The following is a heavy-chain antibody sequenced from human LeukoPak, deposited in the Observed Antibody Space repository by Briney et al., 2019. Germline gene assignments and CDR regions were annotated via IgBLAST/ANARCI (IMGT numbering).Heavy chain of an antibody. CDR3: ARDLDGWYGYFDL. D-gene: IGHD5-24*01. CDR1: GYTFTSYY. Sequence: PSVKVSCKASGYTFTSYYMHWVRQAPGQGLEWMGIINPRGGSTSYAQKFQGRVTKTRDTSTSTVYMELSSLRSEDPGVYYCARDLDGWYGYFDLWGRGTLVTVSS. J-gene: IGHJ2*01. V-gene: IGHV1-46*01. CDR2: INPRGGST.